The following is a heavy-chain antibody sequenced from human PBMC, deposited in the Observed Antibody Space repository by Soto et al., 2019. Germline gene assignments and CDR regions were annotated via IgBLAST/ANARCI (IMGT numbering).Heavy chain of an antibody. CDR2: IFPSDSDT. J-gene: IGHJ5*02. CDR1: GYRFTSYW. V-gene: IGHV5-51*01. D-gene: IGHD3-22*01. Sequence: LGESLKISCWTSGYRFTSYWIAWVRQMPGKGLEWMGIIFPSDSDTRYSPSFQGQVTISADRSTSTVFLQWASLKASDTAVYFCARKDKSGYFNWFDPWGKGTLVTVSS. CDR3: ARKDKSGYFNWFDP.